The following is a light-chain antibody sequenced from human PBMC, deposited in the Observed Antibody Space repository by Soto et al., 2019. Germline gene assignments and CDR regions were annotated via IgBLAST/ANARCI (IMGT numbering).Light chain of an antibody. J-gene: IGLJ1*01. CDR1: SSDVGSYNL. Sequence: QSVLTQPASVSESPGQSITISCTGTSSDVGSYNLVSWYQHHPGKAPKLMIYEVSKRPSGVSNRFSGSKSGNTASLTISGLQAEDEADYYCCSYAGSSTLVFGTGTKLTVL. CDR3: CSYAGSSTLV. V-gene: IGLV2-23*02. CDR2: EVS.